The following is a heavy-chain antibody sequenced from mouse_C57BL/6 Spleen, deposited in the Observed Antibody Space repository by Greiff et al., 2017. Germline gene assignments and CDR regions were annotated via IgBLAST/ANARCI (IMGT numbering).Heavy chain of an antibody. Sequence: EVKLMESGPGLVKPSQSLSLTCSVTGYSITSGYYWNWIRQFPGNKLEWMGYISYDGSNNYNPSLKKRISITRDTSKNQFFLKLNSVTTEDTATYYCARGCILEDYWYFDVWGTGTTVTVSS. CDR2: ISYDGSN. J-gene: IGHJ1*03. CDR3: ARGCILEDYWYFDV. CDR1: GYSITSGYY. V-gene: IGHV3-6*01.